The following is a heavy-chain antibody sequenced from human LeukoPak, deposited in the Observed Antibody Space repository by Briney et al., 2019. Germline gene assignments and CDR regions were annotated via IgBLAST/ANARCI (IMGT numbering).Heavy chain of an antibody. CDR1: GGSISGSSYH. J-gene: IGHJ4*02. CDR3: APTYSYTRGGYDY. Sequence: SETLSLTCTVSGGSISGSSYHWGWIRQPPGKGLEWIGSINYSWHTYYNPSLESRVTISVDSSKNQFSLKVTSVTAADTALYYCAPTYSYTRGGYDYWGPGTLVTVTS. D-gene: IGHD5-18*01. CDR2: INYSWHT. V-gene: IGHV4-39*01.